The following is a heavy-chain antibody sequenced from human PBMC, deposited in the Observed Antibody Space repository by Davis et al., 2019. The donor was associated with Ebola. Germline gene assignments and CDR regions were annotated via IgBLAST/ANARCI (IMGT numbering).Heavy chain of an antibody. CDR1: GYTFTGYY. CDR2: INPNSGGT. D-gene: IGHD1-14*01. V-gene: IGHV1-2*02. J-gene: IGHJ1*01. CDR3: ATAHSHFQH. Sequence: ASVKVSCKASGYTFTGYYMHWVRQAPGQGLEWMGWINPNSGGTNYAQKFQGRVTMTEDTSTDTAYMELSSLRSEDTAVYYCATAHSHFQHWGQGTLVTVSS.